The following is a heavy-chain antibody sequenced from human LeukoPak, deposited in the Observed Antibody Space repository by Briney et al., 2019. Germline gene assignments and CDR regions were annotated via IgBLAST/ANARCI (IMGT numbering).Heavy chain of an antibody. CDR3: AKDSCSSTSCRFDY. J-gene: IGHJ4*02. CDR2: ISWDGGST. Sequence: GGSLRLSCAASGFTFDDYTMHWVRQAPGKGLEWVSLISWDGGSTYYADSVKGRFTISRDNSKNSLYLQMNSLRTEDTALYYCAKDSCSSTSCRFDYWGQGTLVTVSS. CDR1: GFTFDDYT. D-gene: IGHD2-2*01. V-gene: IGHV3-43*01.